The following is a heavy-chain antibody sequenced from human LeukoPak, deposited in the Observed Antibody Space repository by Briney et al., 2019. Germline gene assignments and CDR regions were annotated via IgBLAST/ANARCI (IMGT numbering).Heavy chain of an antibody. CDR2: ISSSSSTI. Sequence: GGSLRLSCAASGFTFSSYSMNWVRQAPGKGLEWVSYISSSSSTIYYADSVKGRFTISRDNAKNSLYLQMNSLRAEDTAVYYCARARALLIRRALYYFDYWGQGTLVTVSS. J-gene: IGHJ4*02. D-gene: IGHD2-8*01. V-gene: IGHV3-48*01. CDR3: ARARALLIRRALYYFDY. CDR1: GFTFSSYS.